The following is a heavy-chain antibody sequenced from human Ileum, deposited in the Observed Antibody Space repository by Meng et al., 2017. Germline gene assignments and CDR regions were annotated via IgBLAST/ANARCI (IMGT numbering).Heavy chain of an antibody. V-gene: IGHV6-1*01. CDR2: TYYRSKWFN. J-gene: IGHJ4*02. Sequence: QAPLQQPGPGLGNPPQTLSLTWAISGDSVSSNSAAWNWIRQSPSRGLEWLGRTYYRSKWFNEYAVSVKSRITINPDTSENQFSLQLNSVTPEDAAVYYCARGGGSYYHFDYWGQGTLVTVSS. CDR1: GDSVSSNSAA. D-gene: IGHD1-26*01. CDR3: ARGGGSYYHFDY.